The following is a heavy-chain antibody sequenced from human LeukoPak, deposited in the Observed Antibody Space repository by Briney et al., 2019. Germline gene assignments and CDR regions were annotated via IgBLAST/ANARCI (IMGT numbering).Heavy chain of an antibody. J-gene: IGHJ5*02. CDR2: LYTGGGT. V-gene: IGHV3-53*01. CDR3: ARLRTQVGSTTQEGWFDP. D-gene: IGHD2-2*01. Sequence: PGESLRLSCAASGIPVAANYMAWVRQAPGKGLEFVSVLYTGGGTDNVDSVKGRFTISRDNSKNIVYLQMNTLRPEDKAVYFCARLRTQVGSTTQEGWFDPWGRGTLVTVSS. CDR1: GIPVAANY.